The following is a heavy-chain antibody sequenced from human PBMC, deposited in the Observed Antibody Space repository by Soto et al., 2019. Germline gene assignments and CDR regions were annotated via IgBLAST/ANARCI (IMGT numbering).Heavy chain of an antibody. CDR3: ARMIAVAGTSRVDY. CDR1: GFTFSSYG. D-gene: IGHD6-19*01. CDR2: IWYDGSNK. V-gene: IGHV3-33*01. Sequence: QVQLVESGGGVVQPGRSLRLSCAASGFTFSSYGMHWVRQAPGKGLEWVAVIWYDGSNKYYADSVTGRFTISRDNSKNTLYLQMNSLRAEDTAVYYCARMIAVAGTSRVDYWGQGTLVTVSS. J-gene: IGHJ4*02.